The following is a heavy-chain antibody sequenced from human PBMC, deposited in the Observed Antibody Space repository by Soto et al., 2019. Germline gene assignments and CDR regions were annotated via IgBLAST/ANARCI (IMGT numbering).Heavy chain of an antibody. CDR1: GGSFSGYY. D-gene: IGHD6-13*01. CDR3: ARDIAAAGSPDYNWFDP. CDR2: INHSGST. V-gene: IGHV4-34*01. Sequence: QVQLQQWGAGLLKPSETLSLTCAVYGGSFSGYYWSWIRQPPGKGLEWIGEINHSGSTNYNPSLKSRLTISVDTSKNQFSLKGSSVTAADTAVYYCARDIAAAGSPDYNWFDPWGQGTLVTVSS. J-gene: IGHJ5*02.